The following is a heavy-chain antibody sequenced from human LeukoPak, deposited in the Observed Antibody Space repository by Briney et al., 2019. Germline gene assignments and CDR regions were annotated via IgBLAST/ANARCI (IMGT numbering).Heavy chain of an antibody. CDR2: VSDSRDV. V-gene: IGHV3-48*02. CDR3: TRDGVHTAHFGY. Sequence: PGGSLRLSCAASGFTFSTYTMNWVRQAHGNGLEWVSTVSDSRDVHYSDSVKGRFTISRADARNSLYLQMNSLSDEDTAGYYCTRDGVHTAHFGYWGQGTLVTVSS. D-gene: IGHD5-18*01. J-gene: IGHJ4*02. CDR1: GFTFSTYT.